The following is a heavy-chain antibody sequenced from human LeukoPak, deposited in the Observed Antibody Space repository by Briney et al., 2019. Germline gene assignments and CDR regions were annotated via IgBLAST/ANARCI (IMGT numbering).Heavy chain of an antibody. CDR1: DGSFNSYP. CDR3: AREPGFVNY. D-gene: IGHD1-7*01. V-gene: IGHV1-69*04. Sequence: SVKVSCKASDGSFNSYPLSWVRQAPGQGLEWMGRIIPIISITDYAQKFQGRITITADKSTYTVYMELNSLGSDDTAVYYCAREPGFVNYWGQGTLVTVSS. CDR2: IIPIISIT. J-gene: IGHJ1*01.